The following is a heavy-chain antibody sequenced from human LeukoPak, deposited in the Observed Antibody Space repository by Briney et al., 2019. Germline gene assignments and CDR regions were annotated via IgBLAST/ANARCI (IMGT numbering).Heavy chain of an antibody. V-gene: IGHV1-2*02. CDR1: GYTFNGYN. Sequence: SVKVSCKASGYTFNGYNVHWVRQAPGQGLGWMGWMNPKSGGTKSAQKFQGRVTLTGDTSITTAYMELNSLTSDDTAVYYCARGGHCYGSTTYLRVDWFDPWGQGTLITVSS. D-gene: IGHD3-10*01. CDR3: ARGGHCYGSTTYLRVDWFDP. CDR2: MNPKSGGT. J-gene: IGHJ5*02.